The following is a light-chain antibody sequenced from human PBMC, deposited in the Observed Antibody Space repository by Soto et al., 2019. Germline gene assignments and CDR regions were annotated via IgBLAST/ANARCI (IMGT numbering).Light chain of an antibody. CDR3: CSYAGIYTVL. V-gene: IGLV2-11*01. Sequence: QSALTQPRSVSGSPGQSVTISCTGTTSDVGGYNYVSWYQQHPGKAPKLIIYDVTKRPSGVPDRFSGSKSDNTASLTISGLQAEDEADYYCCSYAGIYTVLFGGGTKLTVL. CDR2: DVT. J-gene: IGLJ2*01. CDR1: TSDVGGYNY.